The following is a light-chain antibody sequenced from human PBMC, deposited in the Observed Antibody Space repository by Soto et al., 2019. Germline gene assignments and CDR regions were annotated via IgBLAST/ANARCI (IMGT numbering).Light chain of an antibody. CDR2: GAS. CDR1: QSVSSS. Sequence: EIVMTQCPATVSVSPGERATLSCRASQSVSSSLAWYQKKPGQAPRLLIYGASTRATGIPARFSGSGSGTEFTLTISSLQSEDFAVYYCQQYSNWWTFGQGTRVEIK. CDR3: QQYSNWWT. J-gene: IGKJ1*01. V-gene: IGKV3-15*01.